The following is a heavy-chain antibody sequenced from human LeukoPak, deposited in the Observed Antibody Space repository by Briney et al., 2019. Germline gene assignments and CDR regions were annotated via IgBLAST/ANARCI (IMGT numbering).Heavy chain of an antibody. CDR1: GYIFTAYH. CDR2: INPNSGGT. J-gene: IGHJ5*02. V-gene: IGHV1-2*02. CDR3: ARDRQDYDFWSGYSP. D-gene: IGHD3-3*01. Sequence: ASVKVSCKASGYIFTAYHIQWVRQAPGQGLEWMGWINPNSGGTNYAQKFQGRVTMTRDTSISTAYMELSRLRSDDTAVYYCARDRQDYDFWSGYSPWGQGTLVTVSS.